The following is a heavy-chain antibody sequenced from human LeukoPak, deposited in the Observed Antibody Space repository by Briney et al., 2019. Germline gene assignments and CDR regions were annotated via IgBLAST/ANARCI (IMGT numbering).Heavy chain of an antibody. D-gene: IGHD3-9*01. CDR1: GGSISSYY. J-gene: IGHJ3*02. CDR2: IYYSGST. CDR3: ARGGSHYDILTGYYMGAFDI. V-gene: IGHV4-59*01. Sequence: PSETLSLTCTVSGGSISSYYWSWIRQPPGKGLEWIGYIYYSGSTNYNPSLKSRVTISVDTSKNQFSLKPSSVTAADTAVYYCARGGSHYDILTGYYMGAFDIWGQGTMVTVSS.